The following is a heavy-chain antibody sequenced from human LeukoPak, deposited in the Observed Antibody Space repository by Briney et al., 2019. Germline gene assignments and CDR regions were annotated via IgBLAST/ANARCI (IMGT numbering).Heavy chain of an antibody. J-gene: IGHJ6*03. D-gene: IGHD3-16*01. CDR1: GFTFSSHW. CDR3: ARGAFGAYYMDV. V-gene: IGHV3-74*01. CDR2: INTAGTTT. Sequence: GSLRLSCAASGFTFSSHWIHWVRQAPGKGLVWVSRINTAGTTTNYADSVKGRFAISRDNAENTLYLHMSSLRAEDTAVYYCARGAFGAYYMDVWGKGTTVTVSS.